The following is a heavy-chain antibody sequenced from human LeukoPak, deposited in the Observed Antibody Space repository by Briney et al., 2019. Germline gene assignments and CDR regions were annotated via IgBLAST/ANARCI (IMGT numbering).Heavy chain of an antibody. J-gene: IGHJ3*02. D-gene: IGHD3-22*01. CDR3: ARGRHYYDSSDYYYEGDGFDI. CDR2: IYTSGSS. CDR1: GGSIRSYY. V-gene: IGHV4-4*07. Sequence: SETLSLTCTVSGGSIRSYYWSWIRQPAGKGLEWIGRIYTSGSSNYNPSLKSRVTMSVDTSKSQFSLKLSSVTAADTAVYYCARGRHYYDSSDYYYEGDGFDIWGQGTMVTVSS.